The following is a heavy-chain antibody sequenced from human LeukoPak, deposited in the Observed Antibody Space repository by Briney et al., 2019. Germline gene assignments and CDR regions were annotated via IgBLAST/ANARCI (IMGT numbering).Heavy chain of an antibody. CDR1: GYTFTSYA. D-gene: IGHD1-26*01. Sequence: GASVKGSCKTSGYTFTSYAMHWVCQAPGQRLEWMGWINVGNGNTKYSQKFQRRVTITRDTPASTVYMELSSLRSDDTAAYYCARQGGGPYSGSPFDYWGQGTLVTVSS. V-gene: IGHV1-3*01. CDR2: INVGNGNT. J-gene: IGHJ4*02. CDR3: ARQGGGPYSGSPFDY.